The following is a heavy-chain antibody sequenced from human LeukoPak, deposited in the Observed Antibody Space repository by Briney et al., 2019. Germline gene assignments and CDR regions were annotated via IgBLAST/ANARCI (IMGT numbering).Heavy chain of an antibody. V-gene: IGHV3-23*01. CDR2: ISGTSDVA. D-gene: IGHD3-3*01. J-gene: IGHJ5*02. Sequence: GGSLRLSCAASGFTFDTFAMSWVRQPPGKGLEWVSSISGTSDVAYYADSVKGRFTISRDNSKNTLYLQMNRLRVEDTAIYYCAGSAIFEWGGFDPWGQGSLVTVSS. CDR3: AGSAIFEWGGFDP. CDR1: GFTFDTFA.